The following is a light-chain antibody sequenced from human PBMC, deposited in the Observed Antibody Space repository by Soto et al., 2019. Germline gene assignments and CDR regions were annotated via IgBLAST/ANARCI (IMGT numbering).Light chain of an antibody. CDR2: GAS. CDR1: QNVNNN. J-gene: IGKJ2*01. CDR3: LQYSHWPVLYT. V-gene: IGKV3-15*01. Sequence: EIVMTQSPATLSVSPGERATLSCRASQNVNNNLAWYQQKPGQAPRLLMYGASTRATGIPARFSGSGSGTEFTLTISSLQSEDFAVYHCLQYSHWPVLYT.